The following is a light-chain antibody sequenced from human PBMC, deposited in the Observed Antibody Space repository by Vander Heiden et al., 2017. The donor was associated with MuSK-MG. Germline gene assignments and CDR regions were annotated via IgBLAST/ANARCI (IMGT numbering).Light chain of an antibody. Sequence: IQLTQSPSSLSASVGDRVTITCRASQGISSYLAWYQQKPGKAPKLLIYAASTLQSGVPSRFSGSGSGTDFTLTISSLQPEDFATYYCQQYNSYPITLGQGTRLEIK. CDR2: AAS. CDR1: QGISSY. V-gene: IGKV1-9*01. J-gene: IGKJ5*01. CDR3: QQYNSYPIT.